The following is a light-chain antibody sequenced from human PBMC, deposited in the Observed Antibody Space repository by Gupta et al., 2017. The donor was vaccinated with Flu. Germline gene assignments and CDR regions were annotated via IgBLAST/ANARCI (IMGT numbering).Light chain of an antibody. V-gene: IGLV2-14*03. Sequence: SITISCTGTSRNISVKNDVSWYQHHPGKAPKLMIYDVSNRPSGVSNRFSGSKSGNTASLTISGLQAEDEADYYCSSYTSISTWVFGAGTKLTVL. J-gene: IGLJ3*02. CDR3: SSYTSISTWV. CDR1: SRNISVKND. CDR2: DVS.